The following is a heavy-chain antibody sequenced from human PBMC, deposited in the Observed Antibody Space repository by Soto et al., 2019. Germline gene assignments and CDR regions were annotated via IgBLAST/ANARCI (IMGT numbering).Heavy chain of an antibody. CDR2: INAATGNT. CDR3: GRCAVGATVEILYNDMDV. V-gene: IGHV1-3*01. D-gene: IGHD1-26*01. J-gene: IGHJ6*02. Sequence: QVQLVQSGAEVKKPGASVMVSCRASGFTFNRYALHWVRQARGERPEWMGWINAATGNTKHSERFQGRVIFTRDTSASTGYMELSSLRSDDTAVYYCGRCAVGATVEILYNDMDVWGQGTTVTVSS. CDR1: GFTFNRYA.